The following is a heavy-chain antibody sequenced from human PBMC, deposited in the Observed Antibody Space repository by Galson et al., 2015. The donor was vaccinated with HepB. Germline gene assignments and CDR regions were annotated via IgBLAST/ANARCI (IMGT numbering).Heavy chain of an antibody. J-gene: IGHJ4*02. D-gene: IGHD3-22*01. Sequence: SVTVSCKASGFTFTSSAMQWVRQARGQRLEWIGWIVVGSGNTNYAQKFQERVTITRDMSTSTAYMELSSLRSEDTAVYYCAAVPYDSSGYYPLYFDYWGQGTLVTVSS. V-gene: IGHV1-58*02. CDR2: IVVGSGNT. CDR3: AAVPYDSSGYYPLYFDY. CDR1: GFTFTSSA.